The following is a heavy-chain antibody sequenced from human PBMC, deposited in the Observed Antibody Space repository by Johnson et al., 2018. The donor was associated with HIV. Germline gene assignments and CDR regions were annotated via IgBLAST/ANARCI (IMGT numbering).Heavy chain of an antibody. D-gene: IGHD3-16*01. J-gene: IGHJ3*02. CDR1: GFTVSSNY. CDR2: IFSGGST. Sequence: VQPGGSLRLSCAASGFTVSSNYMSWVRQAPGKGLEWVSVIFSGGSTYYADSVKGRFTISRDNAKNSLDLQMNSLRAEDTAVYYCASTGLITYVGAFDIWGQGTMVTVSS. V-gene: IGHV3-66*01. CDR3: ASTGLITYVGAFDI.